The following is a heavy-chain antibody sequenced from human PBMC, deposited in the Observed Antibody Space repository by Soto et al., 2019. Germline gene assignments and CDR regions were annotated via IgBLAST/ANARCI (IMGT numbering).Heavy chain of an antibody. J-gene: IGHJ4*02. CDR3: AREPGGRYYDSSGYYY. D-gene: IGHD3-22*01. CDR1: GFTVSSNY. Sequence: EVQLVESGGGLIQPGGSLRLSCAASGFTVSSNYMSWVRQAPGKGLEWVSVIYSGGSTYYADSVKGRFTISRDNSKNTLYLQMNSLRAEDTAVYHCAREPGGRYYDSSGYYYWGQGTLVTVSS. V-gene: IGHV3-53*01. CDR2: IYSGGST.